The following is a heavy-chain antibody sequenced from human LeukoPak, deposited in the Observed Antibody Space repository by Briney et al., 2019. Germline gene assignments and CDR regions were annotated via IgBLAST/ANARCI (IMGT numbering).Heavy chain of an antibody. D-gene: IGHD5-12*01. Sequence: GGSLKLSCAASGFSFSGSGFHWVRQAPGKGLEWVGRIRSRGNSYATAYAASVEGRFTVSRDESKNTAYLQMNSLKTEDTAVYYCTRLKEEGQVVADFDYWGQGTLVTVSS. CDR2: IRSRGNSYAT. V-gene: IGHV3-73*01. CDR3: TRLKEEGQVVADFDY. CDR1: GFSFSGSG. J-gene: IGHJ4*02.